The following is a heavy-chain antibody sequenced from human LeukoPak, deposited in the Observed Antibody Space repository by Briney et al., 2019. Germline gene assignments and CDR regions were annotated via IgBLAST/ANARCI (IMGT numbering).Heavy chain of an antibody. J-gene: IGHJ4*02. CDR1: GFTFSSYS. D-gene: IGHD2-2*01. V-gene: IGHV3-48*02. Sequence: GGSLRLSCAASGFTFSSYSMNWVRQAPGKGLEWVSYISSSSSTIYYADSVKGRFTISRDNAKNSLYLQMNSLRDEDTAVYYCXXXXLXGVPAAIGFDYWGQGTLVTVSS. CDR3: XXXXLXGVPAAIGFDY. CDR2: ISSSSSTI.